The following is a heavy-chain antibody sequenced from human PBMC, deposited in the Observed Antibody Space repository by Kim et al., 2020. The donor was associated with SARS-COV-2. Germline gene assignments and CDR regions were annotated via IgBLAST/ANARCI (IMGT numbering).Heavy chain of an antibody. Sequence: GGSLRLSCAASGFTFSSYEMQWVRQAPGKGLEWVSYITTSGITTYFADSVRGRFTISRDNAKNSLYLQMNSLRAEDTAVYYCARIIGYDYYAMDVWGQGT. CDR1: GFTFSSYE. D-gene: IGHD3-3*01. J-gene: IGHJ6*01. CDR2: ITTSGITT. CDR3: ARIIGYDYYAMDV. V-gene: IGHV3-48*03.